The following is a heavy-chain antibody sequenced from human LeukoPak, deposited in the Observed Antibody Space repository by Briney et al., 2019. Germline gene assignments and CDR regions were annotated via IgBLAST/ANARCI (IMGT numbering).Heavy chain of an antibody. CDR3: ARGPVQVVPAAIKKAFDY. Sequence: LGASVKVSCKASGYTFSTYDINWVRQATGQGLVWMGWMNPNSGNTGYAQKFQGRVSITRNNSISTAYMELSSLRSEDTAVYYCARGPVQVVPAAIKKAFDYWGQGTLVTVSS. D-gene: IGHD2-2*01. CDR1: GYTFSTYD. J-gene: IGHJ4*02. CDR2: MNPNSGNT. V-gene: IGHV1-8*03.